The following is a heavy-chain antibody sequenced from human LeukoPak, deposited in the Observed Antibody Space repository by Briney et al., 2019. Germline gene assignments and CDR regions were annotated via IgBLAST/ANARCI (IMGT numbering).Heavy chain of an antibody. V-gene: IGHV3-21*01. CDR1: GFTFSTYT. CDR3: ARVGSAIARVAAFDT. Sequence: PGGSLRLSCAASGFTFSTYTMNWVRQAPGKGLEWVSSISTGSSYIYYSDSAKGRFTLSRDNAKNSLYLQMNSLRAKDTAVYYCARVGSAIARVAAFDTWGQGTMVTVSS. CDR2: ISTGSSYI. J-gene: IGHJ3*02. D-gene: IGHD3-10*01.